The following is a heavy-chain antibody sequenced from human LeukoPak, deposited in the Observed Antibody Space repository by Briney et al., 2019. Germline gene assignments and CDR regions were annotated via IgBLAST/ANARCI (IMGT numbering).Heavy chain of an antibody. CDR1: GFTCSTYV. D-gene: IGHD1-14*01. Sequence: GGSLRLSCAASGFTCSTYVMSWVRQAPGKGLEWLSLILHNGDSTYYADSVKGRFTISRDNARNSLYLQMNSLRAEDTAVHYCARTPDGVDYWGQGTLVTVSS. V-gene: IGHV3-23*01. J-gene: IGHJ4*02. CDR3: ARTPDGVDY. CDR2: ILHNGDST.